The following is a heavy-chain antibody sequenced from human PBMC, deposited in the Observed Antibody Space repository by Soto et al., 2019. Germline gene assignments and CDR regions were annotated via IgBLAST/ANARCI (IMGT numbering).Heavy chain of an antibody. CDR1: GFSLSHYW. CDR3: ARRWGVTDY. CDR2: INLDGSST. Sequence: EVQLVESGGGLIQPGGALRLTCTASGFSLSHYWMHWIRQAPGKGLVWVSRINLDGSSTDYAPPVKGRFTISRDNAKNKLYLQMNSLAADDTALSYCARRWGVTDYWGRGTLVTVSS. J-gene: IGHJ4*02. V-gene: IGHV3-74*01. D-gene: IGHD3-10*01.